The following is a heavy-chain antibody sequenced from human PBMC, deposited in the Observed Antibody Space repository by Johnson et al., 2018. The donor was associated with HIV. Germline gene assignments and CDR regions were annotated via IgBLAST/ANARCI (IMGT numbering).Heavy chain of an antibody. D-gene: IGHD1-26*01. CDR3: ARVRAGRENAFDI. CDR2: ISYDGSNK. CDR1: GFTFSSYA. Sequence: QMQLVESGGGVVQPGRSLRLSCAVSGFTFSSYAMHWVRQAPGKGLEWVAIISYDGSNKYYADSVKGRFTISRDNSKNTLSLQMNSPRVDDTAIYYCARVRAGRENAFDIWGQGTMVTVSS. J-gene: IGHJ3*02. V-gene: IGHV3-30-3*01.